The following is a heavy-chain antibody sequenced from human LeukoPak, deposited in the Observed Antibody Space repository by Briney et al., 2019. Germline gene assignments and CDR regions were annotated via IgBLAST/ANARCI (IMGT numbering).Heavy chain of an antibody. Sequence: PSETLSLTCTVSGGSISSSSYYWGWIRQPPGKGLEWIGSIYYSGSTYYNPSLKSRVTISVDTSKNQFSLKLSSVTAADTAVYYCARGASSGWYGSAYYMDVWGKGTTVTISS. V-gene: IGHV4-39*07. CDR2: IYYSGST. CDR1: GGSISSSSYY. D-gene: IGHD6-19*01. J-gene: IGHJ6*03. CDR3: ARGASSGWYGSAYYMDV.